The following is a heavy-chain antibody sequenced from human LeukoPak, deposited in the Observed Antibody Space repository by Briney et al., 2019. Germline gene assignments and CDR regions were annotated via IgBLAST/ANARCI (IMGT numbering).Heavy chain of an antibody. CDR1: GFTFSTHW. CDR3: ARGGIGSFDY. V-gene: IGHV3-74*01. J-gene: IGHJ4*02. CDR2: IYGDARST. D-gene: IGHD6-13*01. Sequence: PGGSLRLSCAASGFTFSTHWMHWVRQAPGKGLVWVSYIYGDARSTGYADSVKGRFTISRDNAKNTLSLQMNSLRAEDTAVYYCARGGIGSFDYWGQGTLVTVSS.